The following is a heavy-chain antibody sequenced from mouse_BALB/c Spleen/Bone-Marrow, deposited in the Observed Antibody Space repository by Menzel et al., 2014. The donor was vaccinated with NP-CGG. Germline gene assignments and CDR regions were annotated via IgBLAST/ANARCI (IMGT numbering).Heavy chain of an antibody. V-gene: IGHV5-9-2*01. CDR3: ARHAYYDQTEFSFVY. Sequence: EVQVVESGGGLVKSGGSLKLSCAASGFTFNSYGMSWVRQTPEKRLEWVATISGGGSYTFYPDSVKGRFTISRDNAKNNLYLQLSSLRSEDTALYYCARHAYYDQTEFSFVYWGQGTLVTVSA. D-gene: IGHD2-4*01. CDR1: GFTFNSYG. J-gene: IGHJ3*01. CDR2: ISGGGSYT.